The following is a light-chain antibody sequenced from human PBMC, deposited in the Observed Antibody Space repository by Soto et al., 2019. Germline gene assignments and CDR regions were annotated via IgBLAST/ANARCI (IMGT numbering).Light chain of an antibody. CDR1: QSLLHSNGYNY. Sequence: DIVMTQSPLSLPVTPGEPASISCRTSQSLLHSNGYNYLDWSLQKPGQSPQLLIYLGSNRASGVPETFSRSGSGTHCTQTISTVEAEDVGVYYGKQALQSLYTFGRGTKVEIK. V-gene: IGKV2-28*01. J-gene: IGKJ2*01. CDR2: LGS. CDR3: KQALQSLYT.